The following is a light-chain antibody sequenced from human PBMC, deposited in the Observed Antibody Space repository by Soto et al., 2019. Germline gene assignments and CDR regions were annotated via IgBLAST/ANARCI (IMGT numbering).Light chain of an antibody. V-gene: IGKV3D-20*02. CDR2: AAS. CDR1: QSISSSD. CDR3: QHRNNRPFS. J-gene: IGKJ3*01. Sequence: EIVLTQSPGTLSLSPGERATLSCRASQSISSSDLAWYQHRPGQAPRLLIYAASSRATGIPVRFSGSGSGTDFTLSISRLEPEDFAVYYCQHRNNRPFSFGPGTKVDIK.